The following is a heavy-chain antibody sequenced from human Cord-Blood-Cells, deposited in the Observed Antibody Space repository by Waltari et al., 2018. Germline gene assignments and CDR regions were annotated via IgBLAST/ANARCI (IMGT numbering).Heavy chain of an antibody. Sequence: QVQLQQWGAGLLKPSETLSPTCAVYGGSFSGYYWSWIRQPPGKGLEWIGEINHSGSTNYNPSLKSRVTISVDTSKNQFSLKLSSVTAADTAVYYCARNYYDSSGSQYYFDYWGQGTLVTVSS. CDR1: GGSFSGYY. J-gene: IGHJ4*02. D-gene: IGHD3-22*01. CDR3: ARNYYDSSGSQYYFDY. CDR2: INHSGST. V-gene: IGHV4-34*01.